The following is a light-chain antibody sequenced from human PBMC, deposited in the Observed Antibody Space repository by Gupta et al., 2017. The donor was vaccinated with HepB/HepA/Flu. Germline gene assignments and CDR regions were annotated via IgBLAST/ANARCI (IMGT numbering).Light chain of an antibody. CDR3: QQYYSTPWA. CDR1: QSVLYSSNNKNY. Sequence: EIVLSQSTDHLAVSRREGDNINCKSSQSVLYSSNNKNYLACYQQKPGQPPKLLIYWASTRESGVPDRFSGSGAGTDFTLTISSLQAEDVAFYYCQQYYSTPWAFGPGTKVEIK. J-gene: IGKJ1*01. CDR2: WAS. V-gene: IGKV4-1*01.